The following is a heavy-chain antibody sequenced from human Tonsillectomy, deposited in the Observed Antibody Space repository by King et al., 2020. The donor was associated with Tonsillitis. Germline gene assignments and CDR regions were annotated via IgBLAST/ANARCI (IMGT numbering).Heavy chain of an antibody. CDR2: ISSSGSTI. CDR1: GFTFSSYE. J-gene: IGHJ6*03. Sequence: VQLVQSGGGLVQPGGSLRLSCAASGFTFSSYEMNWVRQAPGKGLEWVSYISSSGSTIYYADSVKGRFTISRDNPKNSLYLQMNSLRAEDTAVYYCARGPTEYYYYVDVWGKGTTVTVSS. D-gene: IGHD1-14*01. CDR3: ARGPTEYYYYVDV. V-gene: IGHV3-48*03.